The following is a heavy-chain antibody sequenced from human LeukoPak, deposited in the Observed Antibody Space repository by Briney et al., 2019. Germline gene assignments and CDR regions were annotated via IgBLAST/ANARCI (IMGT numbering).Heavy chain of an antibody. V-gene: IGHV4-39*07. D-gene: IGHD1-26*01. Sequence: SETLSLTCTVSGGSISSSSYYWGWIRQPPGKGLEWIGSIYYSGSTYYNPSLKSRVTISVDTTKNQFSLNMSSMTAADTAVYYCARRPRNSGSDDGPSGLDYWGQGTQVTVSS. CDR1: GGSISSSSYY. CDR3: ARRPRNSGSDDGPSGLDY. J-gene: IGHJ4*02. CDR2: IYYSGST.